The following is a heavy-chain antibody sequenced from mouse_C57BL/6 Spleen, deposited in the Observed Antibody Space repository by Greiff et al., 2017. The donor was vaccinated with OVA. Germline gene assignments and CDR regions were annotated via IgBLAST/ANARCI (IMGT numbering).Heavy chain of an antibody. J-gene: IGHJ3*01. CDR1: GYTFTDYN. Sequence: EVKLMESGPELVKPGASVKIPCKASGYTFTDYNMDWVKQSHGKSLEWIGDINPNNGGTIYNQKFKGKATLTVDKSSSTAYMELRSLTSEDTEVYYCARWGDYDPWFAYWGQGTLVTVSA. CDR2: INPNNGGT. V-gene: IGHV1-18*01. D-gene: IGHD2-4*01. CDR3: ARWGDYDPWFAY.